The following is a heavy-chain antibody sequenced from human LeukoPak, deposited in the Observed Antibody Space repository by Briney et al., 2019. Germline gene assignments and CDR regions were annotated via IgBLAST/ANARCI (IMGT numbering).Heavy chain of an antibody. D-gene: IGHD1-26*01. CDR1: GGTFSSYA. Sequence: SVKVSCKASGGTFSSYAISWVRQAPGQGLEWMGGIIPIFGTANYAQKFQGRVTITTDESTSTAYMELSSLRSEDTAVYYCARDVGSYGCMPRDNWFDPWGQGTLVTVSS. CDR2: IIPIFGTA. J-gene: IGHJ5*02. V-gene: IGHV1-69*05. CDR3: ARDVGSYGCMPRDNWFDP.